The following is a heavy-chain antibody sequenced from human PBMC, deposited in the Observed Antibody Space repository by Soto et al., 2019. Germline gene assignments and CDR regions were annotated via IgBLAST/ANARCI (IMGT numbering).Heavy chain of an antibody. J-gene: IGHJ4*02. CDR2: IHWDYDK. Sequence: QITLKESGPTLVKPTQTLTLTCTFSGFSLSSTRMAVGWIRQPPGKALEWLALIHWDYDKRYSPFLKSKHTITKDTSKNQVVLTMSNMDPVDTARYYCAHIVVAGLGYYFDYWGQGTLVTVSS. V-gene: IGHV2-5*02. CDR1: GFSLSSTRMA. D-gene: IGHD6-19*01. CDR3: AHIVVAGLGYYFDY.